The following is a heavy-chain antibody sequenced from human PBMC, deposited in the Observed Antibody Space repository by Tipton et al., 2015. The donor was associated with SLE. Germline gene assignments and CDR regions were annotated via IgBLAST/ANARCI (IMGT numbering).Heavy chain of an antibody. CDR2: IYYSGST. D-gene: IGHD3-22*01. CDR3: ARDPFFYDSSGIDI. J-gene: IGHJ3*02. V-gene: IGHV4-59*11. Sequence: LRLSCTVSGGSISSHYWSWIRQPPGKGLEWIGYIYYSGSTNYNPSLKSRVTISVDTSKNQFSLKLSSVTAADTAVYYCARDPFFYDSSGIDIWGQGTMVTVSS. CDR1: GGSISSHY.